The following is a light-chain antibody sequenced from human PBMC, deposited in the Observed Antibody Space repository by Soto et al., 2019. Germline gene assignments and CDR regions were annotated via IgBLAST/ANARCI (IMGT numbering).Light chain of an antibody. Sequence: QSVLTQPASVSGSPGQSITISCTGTSSDVGSYNLVSWYQQHPGKAPKLMIYEDIERPSGVSNRFSGSKSGNTASLTISGFQTEDEADYYCCSYAGGTSVVFGGGTQLTVL. CDR1: SSDVGSYNL. V-gene: IGLV2-23*01. CDR3: CSYAGGTSVV. CDR2: EDI. J-gene: IGLJ2*01.